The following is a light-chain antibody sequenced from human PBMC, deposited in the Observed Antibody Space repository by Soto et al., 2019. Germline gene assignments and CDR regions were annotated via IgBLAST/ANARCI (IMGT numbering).Light chain of an antibody. CDR2: NAS. J-gene: IGKJ4*01. Sequence: DIQMTQSPSSLSASVGDRVTITCQASQDISNYLNWYQQKAGKAPKLLIYNASNLETGVPSRFSGSGSGTGFTFTINSLQPEDIATYYCQQYDNFPPVTFGGGTKVEIK. CDR1: QDISNY. CDR3: QQYDNFPPVT. V-gene: IGKV1-33*01.